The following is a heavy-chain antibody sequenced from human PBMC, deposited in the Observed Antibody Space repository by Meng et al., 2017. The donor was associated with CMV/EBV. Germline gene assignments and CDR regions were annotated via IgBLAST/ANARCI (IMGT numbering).Heavy chain of an antibody. CDR2: IIPIPDVT. CDR3: ARGHYPQLAPDYYYGLDV. J-gene: IGHJ6*02. V-gene: IGHV1-69*02. CDR1: GGTFSSYT. Sequence: SVKVSCKASGGTFSSYTISWVRQAPGQGLEWMGRIIPIPDVTNYAQKFQGRVTITADRSTSTAYLELNSLRSEDTAVYYCARGHYPQLAPDYYYGLDVWGQGTTVTVSS. D-gene: IGHD1-1*01.